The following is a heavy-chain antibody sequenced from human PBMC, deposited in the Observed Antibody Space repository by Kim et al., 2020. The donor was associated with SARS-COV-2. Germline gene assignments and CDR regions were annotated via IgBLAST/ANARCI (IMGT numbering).Heavy chain of an antibody. CDR2: IYYSGST. D-gene: IGHD2-15*01. CDR3: ARRCSGGSCYPRYYYGMDV. V-gene: IGHV4-39*01. J-gene: IGHJ6*02. CDR1: GGSISSSSYY. Sequence: SETLSLTCTVSGGSISSSSYYWGWIRQPPGKGLEWIGNIYYSGSTYYNPSLKSRVTISVDTSKNQFSLKLSSVTAADTAVYYCARRCSGGSCYPRYYYGMDVWGQGTTGTVSS.